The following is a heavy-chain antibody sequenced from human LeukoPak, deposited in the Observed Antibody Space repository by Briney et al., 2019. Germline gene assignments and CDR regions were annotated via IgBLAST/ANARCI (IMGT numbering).Heavy chain of an antibody. CDR2: IYYSGST. Sequence: SETLSLTCTVSGGSLSSYYWSWIRQPPGKGLEWIGYIYYSGSTNYNPSLKSRVTISVDTSKNQFSLKLSSVTAADTAVYYCARDQQGCSSTSCYRPDYYYGMDVWGQGTTVTVSS. CDR3: ARDQQGCSSTSCYRPDYYYGMDV. J-gene: IGHJ6*02. CDR1: GGSLSSYY. D-gene: IGHD2-2*01. V-gene: IGHV4-59*01.